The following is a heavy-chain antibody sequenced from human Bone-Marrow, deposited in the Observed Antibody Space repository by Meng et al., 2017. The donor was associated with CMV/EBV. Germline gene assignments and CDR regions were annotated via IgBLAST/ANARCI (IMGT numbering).Heavy chain of an antibody. CDR3: AKNYYDNSGYIDY. J-gene: IGHJ4*02. CDR2: ISGSGGST. Sequence: GESLKISCAASGFTFDDHTMHWVRQSPVKGLEWVSAISGSGGSTYYADSVKGRFTISRDNSKNTLYLQMNSLRVEDTAIYYCAKNYYDNSGYIDYWGQGTLVTVSS. V-gene: IGHV3-23*01. CDR1: GFTFDDHT. D-gene: IGHD3-22*01.